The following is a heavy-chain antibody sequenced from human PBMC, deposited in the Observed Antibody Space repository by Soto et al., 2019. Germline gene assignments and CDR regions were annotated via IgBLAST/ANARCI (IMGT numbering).Heavy chain of an antibody. Sequence: RGSLILSCAVSGFILSSYGMSLVRQAPGQGLEWVSTILVGGSTHYEDAVKGRFTISRDTSKNTVYLRMNSLTAGDTAVYYRAKATATGGGAFEIYGQGTMVTVS. CDR3: AKATATGGGAFEI. J-gene: IGHJ3*02. CDR1: GFILSSYG. D-gene: IGHD2-8*02. CDR2: ILVGGST. V-gene: IGHV3-23*01.